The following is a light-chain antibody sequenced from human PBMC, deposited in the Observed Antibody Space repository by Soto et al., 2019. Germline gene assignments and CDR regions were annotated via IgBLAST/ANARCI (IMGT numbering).Light chain of an antibody. CDR1: QSLSRN. CDR3: QHYNDWPPAFT. J-gene: IGKJ3*01. Sequence: EILMTQSPATLSASPGERATLSCRASQSLSRNLAWYQQKPGQAPRLIIYGASTRASGIPARFSGSGSGTKFTLTISSLQSEDFALYYCQHYNDWPPAFTFGPGTKVDL. CDR2: GAS. V-gene: IGKV3D-15*01.